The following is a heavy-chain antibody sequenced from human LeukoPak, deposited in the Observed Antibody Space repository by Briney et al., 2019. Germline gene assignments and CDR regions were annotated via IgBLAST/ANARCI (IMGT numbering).Heavy chain of an antibody. Sequence: GGSLRLSCAASGFTFSSYGLHWVRQAPGKGLEWVAVIWYDGSNKYYADSVKGRFTISRDNSKNTLYLQMNSLIAEDTAVYYCAKDRGRYFDLWGRGTLVTVSS. CDR3: AKDRGRYFDL. CDR2: IWYDGSNK. CDR1: GFTFSSYG. V-gene: IGHV3-33*06. J-gene: IGHJ2*01. D-gene: IGHD3-16*01.